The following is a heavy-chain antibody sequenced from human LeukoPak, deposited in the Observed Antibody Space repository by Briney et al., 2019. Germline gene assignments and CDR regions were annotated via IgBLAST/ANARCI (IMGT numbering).Heavy chain of an antibody. J-gene: IGHJ5*02. CDR1: GGSISSYY. D-gene: IGHD3-3*01. CDR3: ARDNRIYDFWSGYYWFDP. V-gene: IGHV4-59*12. Sequence: SETLSLTCTVSGGSISSYYWSWIRQPPGKGLEWIGYIYYSGRTNYNPSLKSRVTISVDTSKNQFSLKLSSVTAADTAVYYCARDNRIYDFWSGYYWFDPWGQGTLVTVSS. CDR2: IYYSGRT.